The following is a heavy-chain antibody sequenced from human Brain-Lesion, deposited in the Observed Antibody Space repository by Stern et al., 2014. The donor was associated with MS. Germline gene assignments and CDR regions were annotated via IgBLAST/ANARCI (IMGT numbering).Heavy chain of an antibody. CDR3: ARRVLVAMEGYPKTLDV. V-gene: IGHV3-7*01. D-gene: IGHD2-2*01. J-gene: IGHJ6*02. CDR2: IKEDGSEQ. CDR1: GFTFSRYW. Sequence: EVQLVESGGVLVQPGGSLKLSCAASGFTFSRYWMTWVRQAPGKGLEWVANIKEDGSEQYYVDSVKGRFTMSRDNAKNSLYLQMNSLRAEDTAVYYCARRVLVAMEGYPKTLDVWGRGTTVTVSS.